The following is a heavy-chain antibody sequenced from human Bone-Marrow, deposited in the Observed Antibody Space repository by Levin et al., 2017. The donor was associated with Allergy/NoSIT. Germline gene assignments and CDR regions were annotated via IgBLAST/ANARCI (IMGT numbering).Heavy chain of an antibody. D-gene: IGHD3-3*01. CDR3: AKADFWSGYYTGWVGWEPSTPFDY. V-gene: IGHV3-30*18. J-gene: IGHJ4*02. Sequence: PGGSLRLSCAASGFTFSSYGMHWVRQAPGKGLEWVAVISYDGSNKYYADSVKGRFTISRDNSKNTLYLQMNSLRAEDTAVYYCAKADFWSGYYTGWVGWEPSTPFDYWGQGTLVTVSS. CDR2: ISYDGSNK. CDR1: GFTFSSYG.